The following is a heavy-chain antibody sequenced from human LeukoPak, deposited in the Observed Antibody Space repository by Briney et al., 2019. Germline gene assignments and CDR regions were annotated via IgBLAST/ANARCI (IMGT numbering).Heavy chain of an antibody. D-gene: IGHD3-10*01. Sequence: SETLSLTCAVSGGSISSGGYSWGWIRQPPGKGLEWIGYIYHSGSTYYNPSLKSRVTISVDRSKNQFSLKLSSVTAADTAVYYCARERVLSWFDPWGQGTLVTVSS. V-gene: IGHV4-30-2*01. CDR3: ARERVLSWFDP. J-gene: IGHJ5*02. CDR2: IYHSGST. CDR1: GGSISSGGYS.